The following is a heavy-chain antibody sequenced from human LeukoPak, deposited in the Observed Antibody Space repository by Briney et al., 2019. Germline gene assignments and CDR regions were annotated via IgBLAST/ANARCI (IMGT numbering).Heavy chain of an antibody. CDR1: GDSLSSNSAA. J-gene: IGHJ6*03. CDR2: TYYRSKWYN. CDR3: ARTTMVRGTYYMDV. V-gene: IGHV6-1*01. Sequence: SQTLSLTCAISGDSLSSNSAAWTWIRQSPSRGLEWLGRTYYRSKWYNHYAVSVKSRITINPDTSKNQFSLQLSSVTAADTAVYYCARTTMVRGTYYMDVWGKGTTVTISS. D-gene: IGHD3-10*01.